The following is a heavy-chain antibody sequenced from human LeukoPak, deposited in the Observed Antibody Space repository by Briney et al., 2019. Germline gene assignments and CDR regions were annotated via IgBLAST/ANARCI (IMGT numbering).Heavy chain of an antibody. CDR1: GGSISNYY. D-gene: IGHD6-19*01. V-gene: IGHV4-59*01. Sequence: PSETLSLTCTVSGGSISNYYWSWLRQPPGKGLEWIGYIYYTGSTNYNPSLKSRVTISVDTSKNQFSLNLNSVTAADTAEYYCARAPGSAYYPYYYMDVWGKGTTVTVSS. CDR2: IYYTGST. J-gene: IGHJ6*03. CDR3: ARAPGSAYYPYYYMDV.